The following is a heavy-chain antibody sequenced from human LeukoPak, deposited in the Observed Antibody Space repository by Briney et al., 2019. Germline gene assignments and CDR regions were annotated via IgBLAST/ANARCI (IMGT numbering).Heavy chain of an antibody. V-gene: IGHV3-33*01. Sequence: GGSLRLSCAASGFTFSSYGMHWVRQAPGKGLEWVAVIWYDGSNKYYADSVKGRFTISRDNSKSTLYLQMNSLRAEDTAVYYCARMKRSSGWCGGYFDYWGQGTLVTVSS. CDR1: GFTFSSYG. J-gene: IGHJ4*02. CDR2: IWYDGSNK. D-gene: IGHD6-19*01. CDR3: ARMKRSSGWCGGYFDY.